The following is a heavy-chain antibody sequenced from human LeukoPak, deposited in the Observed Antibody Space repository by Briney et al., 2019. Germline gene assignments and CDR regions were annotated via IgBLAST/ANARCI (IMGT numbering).Heavy chain of an antibody. D-gene: IGHD5-18*01. J-gene: IGHJ4*02. CDR2: INHSGST. V-gene: IGHV4-34*01. CDR1: GGSFSGCY. Sequence: SETLSLTCAVYGGSFSGCYWSWIRQPPGKGLEWIGEINHSGSTNYNPSLKSRVTISVDTSKNQFSLKLSSVTAAATAVYYCARRGPWIQLWSSHDYWGQGTLVTVSS. CDR3: ARRGPWIQLWSSHDY.